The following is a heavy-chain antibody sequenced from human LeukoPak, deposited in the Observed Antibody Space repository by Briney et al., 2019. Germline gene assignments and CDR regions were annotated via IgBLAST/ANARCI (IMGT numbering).Heavy chain of an antibody. V-gene: IGHV3-20*04. CDR2: INWNGGST. J-gene: IGHJ4*02. Sequence: PGGSLRLSCAASGFTFDDYGMSWVRQAPGKGLEWVSGINWNGGSTGYAESVKGRFTISRDNAKNCLYLQMNSLRAEDTALYYCARGSLYDFWSGLDYWGQGTLVTVSS. CDR3: ARGSLYDFWSGLDY. CDR1: GFTFDDYG. D-gene: IGHD3-3*01.